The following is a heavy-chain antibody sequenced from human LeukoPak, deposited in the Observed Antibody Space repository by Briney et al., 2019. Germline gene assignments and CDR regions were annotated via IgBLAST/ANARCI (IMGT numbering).Heavy chain of an antibody. D-gene: IGHD6-19*01. Sequence: GGSLRLSCAASGFTFSSYAMSWVRQAPGKGLEWVSGISGSGGSTYYAASVKGRFTISRDNSQNTLYLQMNSLRADDTAVYYCAKAWGSGWYLNYWGQGTLVTVSS. V-gene: IGHV3-23*01. CDR2: ISGSGGST. CDR3: AKAWGSGWYLNY. J-gene: IGHJ4*02. CDR1: GFTFSSYA.